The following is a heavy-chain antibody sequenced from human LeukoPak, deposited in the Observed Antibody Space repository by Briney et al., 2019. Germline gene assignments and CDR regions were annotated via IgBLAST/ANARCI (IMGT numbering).Heavy chain of an antibody. J-gene: IGHJ1*01. CDR1: GFTFSDYW. D-gene: IGHD2-15*01. V-gene: IGHV3-74*01. Sequence: GGSLRLSCVASGFTFSDYWMHWVRQAPGKGLVWVSRINSDGSSPNYADSVKGRFTISRDNVKNTVYLQMNSLRVDDTAVYYCVRVDAGVVPAHWGQGTLIIVSS. CDR3: VRVDAGVVPAH. CDR2: INSDGSSP.